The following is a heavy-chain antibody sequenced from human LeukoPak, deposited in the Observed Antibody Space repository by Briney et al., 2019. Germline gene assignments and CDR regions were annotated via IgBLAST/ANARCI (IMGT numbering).Heavy chain of an antibody. J-gene: IGHJ5*02. CDR3: ARGPPHYCSSISCPRVGWFDP. Sequence: SETLSLTCAVYGGSFSDYYWSWIRQPPGKGLEWIGEINHSGSTNYNPSLTSRVTISVDTSKNQFSLKLSSVTAADTAVYYCARGPPHYCSSISCPRVGWFDPWGQGTLVTVSS. D-gene: IGHD2-2*01. V-gene: IGHV4-34*01. CDR1: GGSFSDYY. CDR2: INHSGST.